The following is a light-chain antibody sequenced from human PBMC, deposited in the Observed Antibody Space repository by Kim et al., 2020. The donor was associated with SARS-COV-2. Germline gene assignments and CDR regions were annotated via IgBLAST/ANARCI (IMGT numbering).Light chain of an antibody. CDR2: KSS. V-gene: IGKV1-5*03. CDR3: QQYNSSPIT. J-gene: IGKJ2*01. Sequence: SASVGDRVTITCRASESVSRWVAWYQQKPGKAPKVLIYKSSSLESGVPSRFSGRGSGTEFTLTISSLQPDDFAIYYCQQYNSSPITFGQGTKLEI. CDR1: ESVSRW.